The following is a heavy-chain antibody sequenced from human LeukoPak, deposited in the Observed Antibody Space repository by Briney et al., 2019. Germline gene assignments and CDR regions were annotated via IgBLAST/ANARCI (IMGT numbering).Heavy chain of an antibody. D-gene: IGHD3-22*01. Sequence: PGGSLRLSCAASGFTFSSYAMHWVRQAPGKGLKWVAVISYDGSNKYYADSVKGRFTISRDNSKNTLYLQMNSLRAEDAAVYYCARSQGPYDSSGYYYVPYWGQGTLVTVSS. CDR1: GFTFSSYA. CDR2: ISYDGSNK. V-gene: IGHV3-30-3*01. CDR3: ARSQGPYDSSGYYYVPY. J-gene: IGHJ4*02.